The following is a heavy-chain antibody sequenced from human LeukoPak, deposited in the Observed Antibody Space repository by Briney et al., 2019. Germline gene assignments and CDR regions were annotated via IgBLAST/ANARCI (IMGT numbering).Heavy chain of an antibody. Sequence: PSETLSLTCTVSGGSISSSSYYWGWIRQPPGKGLEWIGEINHSGSTNYNPSLKSRVTISVDTSKNQFSLKLSSVTAADTAVYYCAIRDGSGSYYDSWGQGTLVTVSS. V-gene: IGHV4-39*07. CDR1: GGSISSSSYY. CDR3: AIRDGSGSYYDS. J-gene: IGHJ5*01. CDR2: INHSGST. D-gene: IGHD3-10*01.